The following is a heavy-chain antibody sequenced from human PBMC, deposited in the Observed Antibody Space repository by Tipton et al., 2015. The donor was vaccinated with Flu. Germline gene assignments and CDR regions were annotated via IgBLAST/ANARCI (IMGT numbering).Heavy chain of an antibody. V-gene: IGHV4-38-2*01. D-gene: IGHD1-7*01. Sequence: TLSLTCAVSSYSIHSDYYWGWIRQPPGQGLEWIGNVHRSGNAYYSPSFKSRVSMSVDTSRNQFSLKLSSVTAADAAVYYCARVAHNWNYSIDYWGQGTLVTVSS. CDR3: ARVAHNWNYSIDY. J-gene: IGHJ4*02. CDR1: SYSIHSDYY. CDR2: VHRSGNA.